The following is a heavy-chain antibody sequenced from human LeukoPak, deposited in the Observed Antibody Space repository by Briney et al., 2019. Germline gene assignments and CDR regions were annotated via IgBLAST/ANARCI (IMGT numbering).Heavy chain of an antibody. CDR1: GGSISSGGYS. J-gene: IGHJ4*02. D-gene: IGHD3-16*02. CDR3: ARGFGGVIVIPYYFDY. Sequence: SQTLSLTCAVSGGSISSGGYSWSWIRQPPGKGLEWIGYIYHSGSTHYNPSLKSRVTISVDRSKNQFSLKLSSVTAADTAVYYCARGFGGVIVIPYYFDYWGQGTLVTVSS. CDR2: IYHSGST. V-gene: IGHV4-30-2*01.